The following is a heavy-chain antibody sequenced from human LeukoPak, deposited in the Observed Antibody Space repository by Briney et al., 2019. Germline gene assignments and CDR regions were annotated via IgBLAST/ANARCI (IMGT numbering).Heavy chain of an antibody. CDR1: GVSINRFY. CDR3: VQTTGWPGFDY. J-gene: IGHJ4*02. D-gene: IGHD1-1*01. Sequence: SETLSLTCTTSGVSINRFYWNWVRQPPGKGLEWIGNIYSGVPTYFNPSLKSRVTISVDTSKNQFSLNLTSVTAADTAMYYCVQTTGWPGFDYWGQGILVTVSS. V-gene: IGHV4-4*09. CDR2: IYSGVPT.